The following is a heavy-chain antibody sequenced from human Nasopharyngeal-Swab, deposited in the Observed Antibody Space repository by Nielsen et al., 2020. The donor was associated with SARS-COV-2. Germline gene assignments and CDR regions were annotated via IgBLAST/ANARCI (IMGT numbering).Heavy chain of an antibody. CDR2: IYPGDSTP. CDR3: ARLSGGTLDY. D-gene: IGHD1-14*01. CDR1: GSYFSTYW. Sequence: GGSLRLSCQGSGSYFSTYWIGWVRQMPGRGLEWMGIIYPGDSTPRYRPSFQGQVTISADKSSTAYLQWSSLKASDTAMYYCARLSGGTLDYWGQGTLVTVSS. V-gene: IGHV5-51*01. J-gene: IGHJ4*02.